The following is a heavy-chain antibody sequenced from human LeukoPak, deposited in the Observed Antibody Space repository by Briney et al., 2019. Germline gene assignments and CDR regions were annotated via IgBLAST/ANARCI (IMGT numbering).Heavy chain of an antibody. CDR1: GFTFSSYA. V-gene: IGHV3-23*01. D-gene: IGHD6-19*01. CDR3: ARDLTPLGAVAGKDY. Sequence: GGSLRLSCAASGFTFSSYAMSWVRQAPGKGLEWVSAISGSGGSTYYADSVKGRFTISRDNAQNSLSLQMNSLRAEDTAVYYCARDLTPLGAVAGKDYWGQGTLVTVSS. CDR2: ISGSGGST. J-gene: IGHJ4*02.